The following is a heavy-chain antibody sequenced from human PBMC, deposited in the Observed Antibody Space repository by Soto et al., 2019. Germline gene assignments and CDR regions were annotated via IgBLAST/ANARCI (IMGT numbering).Heavy chain of an antibody. D-gene: IGHD6-25*01. J-gene: IGHJ4*02. V-gene: IGHV3-48*02. CDR2: ISSSSSTI. Sequence: GGSLRLSFSASGVTFRIYSMNWVRTAPGKGLEWVSSISSSSSTIYYADSVKGRFTISRDNAKNSLYLQMNSLRDEDTAVFYCAVSLPRLEGCFDYWGQGTLVTVS. CDR3: AVSLPRLEGCFDY. CDR1: GVTFRIYS.